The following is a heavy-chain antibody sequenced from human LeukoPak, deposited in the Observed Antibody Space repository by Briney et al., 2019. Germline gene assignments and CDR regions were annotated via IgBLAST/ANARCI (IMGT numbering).Heavy chain of an antibody. CDR3: ASGFDSVVVGLYNWLDS. J-gene: IGHJ5*01. Sequence: GGSLRLSCAASGLTFSNNAMTWVRQAPGKGLEWVSSISGSGGDTYYADSVQGRFAISSDNSRTTLYLQMNSLRAEDTAIYYCASGFDSVVVGLYNWLDSRGQGTLVTVSS. CDR2: ISGSGGDT. CDR1: GLTFSNNA. D-gene: IGHD2-15*01. V-gene: IGHV3-23*01.